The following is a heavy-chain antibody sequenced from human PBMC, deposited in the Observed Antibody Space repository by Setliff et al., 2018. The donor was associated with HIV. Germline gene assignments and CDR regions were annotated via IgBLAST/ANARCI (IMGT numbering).Heavy chain of an antibody. J-gene: IGHJ4*02. V-gene: IGHV4-31*02. CDR3: ATSPAGEILGSRPFYFDY. Sequence: SETLSLTCTVSGDSINSGNYYWSWIRQHPGKGLEWIGYIYYSGSTYYSRSLKSRVTISEDTSKNQFSLKMRSVTAADTAVYYCATSPAGEILGSRPFYFDYWGQGTLVTVS. CDR1: GDSINSGNYY. CDR2: IYYSGST. D-gene: IGHD3-10*01.